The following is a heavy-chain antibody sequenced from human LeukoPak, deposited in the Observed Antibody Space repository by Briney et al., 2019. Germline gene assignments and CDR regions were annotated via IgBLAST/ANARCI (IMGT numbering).Heavy chain of an antibody. V-gene: IGHV1-2*02. D-gene: IGHD3-10*01. CDR2: IHPRSGDT. Sequence: ASVKVSCKASGYSFTAFYIHWVRQAPGQGLEWMGWIHPRSGDTNHQGRVTMTRDTSISTAYMDLGSLGSDDTAVYYCARDGEYGTGSYYRGCFDYWGQGILVTVSS. J-gene: IGHJ4*02. CDR3: ARDGEYGTGSYYRGCFDY. CDR1: GYSFTAFY.